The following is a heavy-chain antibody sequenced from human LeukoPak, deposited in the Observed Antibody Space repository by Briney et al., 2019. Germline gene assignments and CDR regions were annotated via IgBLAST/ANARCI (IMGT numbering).Heavy chain of an antibody. J-gene: IGHJ4*02. CDR3: ARDFPASVRWFDY. CDR2: IKQDGSEK. V-gene: IGHV3-7*03. D-gene: IGHD2-15*01. Sequence: PGGSLRLSCAASGFTFSSYWMSWVRQAPGKGLEWVANIKQDGSEKYYVYSVKGRFTISRDNAKNSLYLQMNSLRAKDTAVYYCARDFPASVRWFDYWGQGTLVTVSS. CDR1: GFTFSSYW.